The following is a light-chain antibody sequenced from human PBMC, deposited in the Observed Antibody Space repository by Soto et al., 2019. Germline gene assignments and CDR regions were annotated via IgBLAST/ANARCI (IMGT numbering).Light chain of an antibody. CDR2: KAS. V-gene: IGKV1-5*03. J-gene: IGKJ4*01. CDR1: QSINSW. CDR3: QQYHIFPLA. Sequence: DIQMTQSPSTLSASVGDRVTITCRASQSINSWLAWYQQKPGKAPKLLIYKASSLQNGVSSRFSGSGSWTEFTLTIRGLQPEDFATYYCQQYHIFPLAFGGGTKVEIK.